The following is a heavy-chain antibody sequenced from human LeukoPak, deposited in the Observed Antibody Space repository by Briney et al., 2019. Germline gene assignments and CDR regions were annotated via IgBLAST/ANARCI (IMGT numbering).Heavy chain of an antibody. J-gene: IGHJ5*02. CDR1: GGSVSSSY. CDR2: IYTSGIT. V-gene: IGHV4-4*07. D-gene: IGHD6-19*01. Sequence: SETLSLTCTVSGGSVSSSYWSWIRQPAGKGLEWIGRIYTSGITNYNPSLKSRVTMSVDTSKKQFSLKLTSVTAADTAVYYCARDGSGSGWYWFDPWGQGTLVTVSS. CDR3: ARDGSGSGWYWFDP.